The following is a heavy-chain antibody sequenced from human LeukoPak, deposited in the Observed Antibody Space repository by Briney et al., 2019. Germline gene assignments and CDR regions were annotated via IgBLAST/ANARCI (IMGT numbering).Heavy chain of an antibody. CDR3: ARWGTDILTGYSD. CDR1: GYTFTSYY. CDR2: INPSGGST. Sequence: ASVKVSCKASGYTFTSYYMHWVRQAPGQGFEWMGIINPSGGSTSYAQKFQGRVTVTRDTSTSTVYMELSSLRSEDTAVYYCARWGTDILTGYSDWGQGTLVTVSS. D-gene: IGHD3-9*01. J-gene: IGHJ4*02. V-gene: IGHV1-46*01.